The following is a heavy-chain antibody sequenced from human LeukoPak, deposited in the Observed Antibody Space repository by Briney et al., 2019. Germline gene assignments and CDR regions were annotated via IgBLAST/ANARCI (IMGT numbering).Heavy chain of an antibody. D-gene: IGHD2-21*02. CDR2: ISGSGGST. V-gene: IGHV3-23*01. Sequence: QPGGSLRLSCAASGFTFSSYAMTWVRQAPGKGLEWVSAISGSGGSTYYADSVKGRFTISRDNSKNTLYLQMNSLRAEDTAVYYCAKVTANCGGDCYSSWYFDLWGRGTLVTVSS. CDR3: AKVTANCGGDCYSSWYFDL. J-gene: IGHJ2*01. CDR1: GFTFSSYA.